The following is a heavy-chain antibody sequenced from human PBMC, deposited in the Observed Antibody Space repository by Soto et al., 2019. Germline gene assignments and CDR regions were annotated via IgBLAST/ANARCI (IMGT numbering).Heavy chain of an antibody. J-gene: IGHJ4*02. Sequence: PGGSLRLSCAASGFTFSSYAMSWVRQAPGKGLEWVSAISGSGGSTYYADSVKGRFTISRDNSKNTLYLQMNSLRAEDTAVYYCAKALGKYYYDSSGYAGIDFWGQGTLVTVSS. CDR2: ISGSGGST. CDR3: AKALGKYYYDSSGYAGIDF. CDR1: GFTFSSYA. V-gene: IGHV3-23*01. D-gene: IGHD3-22*01.